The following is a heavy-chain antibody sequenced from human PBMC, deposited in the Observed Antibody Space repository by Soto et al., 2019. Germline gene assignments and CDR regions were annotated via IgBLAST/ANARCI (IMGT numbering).Heavy chain of an antibody. Sequence: SETLSLTCSVSGGSITSDYWSWIRQPPGKGLEWIGYISYSGSTNYNPSLRSRVTMSVDTSQNLFSLRVRSLSAADTAVYFCARRPGDYATPFAYWGQATLVT. V-gene: IGHV4-59*01. J-gene: IGHJ4*02. CDR2: ISYSGST. D-gene: IGHD2-2*01. CDR1: GGSITSDY. CDR3: ARRPGDYATPFAY.